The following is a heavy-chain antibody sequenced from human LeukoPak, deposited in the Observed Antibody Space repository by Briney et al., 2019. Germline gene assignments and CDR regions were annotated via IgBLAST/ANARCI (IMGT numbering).Heavy chain of an antibody. CDR2: IYHSGST. V-gene: IGHV4-30-2*01. Sequence: SPTLSLTCAVSGGSISSGGYSWSWIRQPPGKGLEWIGYIYHSGSTYYNPSLKSRVTISVDRSKNQFSLKLSSVTAADTAVYFCAREGQDAFDIWGQGTMVTVSS. CDR3: AREGQDAFDI. J-gene: IGHJ3*02. CDR1: GGSISSGGYS.